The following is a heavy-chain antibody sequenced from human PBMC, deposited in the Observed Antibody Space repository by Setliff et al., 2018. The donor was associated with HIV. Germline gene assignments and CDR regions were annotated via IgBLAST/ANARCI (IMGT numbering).Heavy chain of an antibody. CDR1: GYTFTGYH. D-gene: IGHD1-26*01. Sequence: APVKVSCKASGYTFTGYHMHWVRQAPGQGLEWMGWINPNSGATKCAQKFQGRVTMTRDTSISTAYMELSGLRSADTAMYYCARDVGGGEDYWGQGTLVTVSS. V-gene: IGHV1-2*02. CDR3: ARDVGGGEDY. J-gene: IGHJ4*02. CDR2: INPNSGAT.